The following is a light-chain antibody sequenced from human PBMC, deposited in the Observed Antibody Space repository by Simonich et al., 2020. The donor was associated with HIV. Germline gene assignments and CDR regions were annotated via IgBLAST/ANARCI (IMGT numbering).Light chain of an antibody. J-gene: IGLJ2*01. Sequence: QSALTQPASMSGSPGQSITISCTGTGSDVGDYNSVSWFQQHPGKAPKLLIYDVNKRPSGVSNRFSGSKSGNTASLTISGLQADDEADYYCSSYTSFTVVFGGGTKLTVL. V-gene: IGLV2-14*01. CDR1: GSDVGDYNS. CDR3: SSYTSFTVV. CDR2: DVN.